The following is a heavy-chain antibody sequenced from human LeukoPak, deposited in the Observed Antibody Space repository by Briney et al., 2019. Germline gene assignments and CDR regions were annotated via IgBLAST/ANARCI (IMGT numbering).Heavy chain of an antibody. J-gene: IGHJ2*01. D-gene: IGHD3-10*01. CDR3: ARQDRGVMWHFDL. V-gene: IGHV4-59*08. CDR2: IYYSGST. CDR1: GGSISSYY. Sequence: PSETLSLTCTVSGGSISSYYWSWIRQPPGKGLEWIGYIYYSGSTNYNPSLKSRVTITVDTSKNQFSLKLSSVTAADTAVYYCARQDRGVMWHFDLWGRGTLVTVSS.